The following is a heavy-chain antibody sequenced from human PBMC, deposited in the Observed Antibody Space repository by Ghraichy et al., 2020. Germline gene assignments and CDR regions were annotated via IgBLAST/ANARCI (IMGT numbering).Heavy chain of an antibody. CDR1: GGSISSGDYY. J-gene: IGHJ3*02. CDR2: IYYSGST. D-gene: IGHD1-26*01. CDR3: ARGGSYQQPDAFDI. Sequence: SETLTLTCTVSGGSISSGDYYWSWIRQPPGKGLEWIGYIYYSGSTYYNPSLKSRVTISVDTSKNQFSLKLSSVTAADTAVYYCARGGSYQQPDAFDIWGHGTLLTITS. V-gene: IGHV4-30-4*08.